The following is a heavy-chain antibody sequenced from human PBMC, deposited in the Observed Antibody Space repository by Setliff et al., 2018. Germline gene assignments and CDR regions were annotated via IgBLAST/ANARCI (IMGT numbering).Heavy chain of an antibody. D-gene: IGHD3-22*01. V-gene: IGHV4-39*01. J-gene: IGHJ4*02. CDR2: VDHSGNT. Sequence: SETLSLTCTVSGDSISRSTYYWGWIRQSSGKGLDWIGTVDHSGNTFYNPSLKSRVTISVDTSKNQLSLELASVTAADTAVYYCARRDSTGYYGYSFDFWGQGTLVTVSS. CDR1: GDSISRSTYY. CDR3: ARRDSTGYYGYSFDF.